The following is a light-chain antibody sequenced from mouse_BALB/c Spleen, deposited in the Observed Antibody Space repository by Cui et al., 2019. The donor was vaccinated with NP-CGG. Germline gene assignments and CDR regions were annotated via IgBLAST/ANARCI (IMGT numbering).Light chain of an antibody. J-gene: IGLJ1*01. CDR3: ALWYSNHWV. Sequence: QAVFTQDSALTTSPGETVTIPCRSSTVDVTTSNYANWVQEKPDHLFTGLIGGTNNRAPGVPARFSGSLIGDKAALTITGAQTEDEAIYFCALWYSNHWVFGGGTKLTVL. CDR2: GTN. CDR1: TVDVTTSNY. V-gene: IGLV1*01.